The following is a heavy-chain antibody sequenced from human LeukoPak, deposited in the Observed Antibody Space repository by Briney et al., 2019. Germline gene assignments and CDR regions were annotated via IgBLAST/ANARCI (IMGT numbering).Heavy chain of an antibody. CDR1: GFTFSSYA. CDR2: ISSTTTIT. Sequence: GGSLRLSCAASGFTFSSYAMHWVRQAPGKGLEWISYISSTTTITYYADSVKGRFTISRDNAKNSLYLQMNSLRDEATAVYYCVPGTELVYWGQGTLVTVSS. D-gene: IGHD6-19*01. V-gene: IGHV3-48*02. J-gene: IGHJ4*02. CDR3: VPGTELVY.